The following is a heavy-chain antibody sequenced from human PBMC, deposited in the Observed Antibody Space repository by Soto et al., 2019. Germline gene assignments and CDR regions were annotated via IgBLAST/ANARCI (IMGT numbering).Heavy chain of an antibody. V-gene: IGHV4-34*01. CDR3: ARGRIAAAWDV. Sequence: SETLSLTCAVYGGSFSGYYWSWIRQPPGKGLEWIGEINHSGSTNYNPSLKSRVTISVDTSKNQFSLKLRSVTAADTAVYYCARGRIAAAWDVWGKGTTVTVSS. J-gene: IGHJ6*04. CDR2: INHSGST. D-gene: IGHD6-13*01. CDR1: GGSFSGYY.